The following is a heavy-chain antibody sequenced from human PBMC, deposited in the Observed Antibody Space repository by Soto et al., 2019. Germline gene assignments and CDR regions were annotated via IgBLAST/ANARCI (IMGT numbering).Heavy chain of an antibody. D-gene: IGHD6-13*01. CDR2: ISSSSSYI. V-gene: IGHV3-21*01. J-gene: IGHJ6*02. CDR1: GFTFSSYS. CDR3: AREFQQLGEGGYYYYGRDV. Sequence: GGSMRLSCAASGFTFSSYSMNWVRQAPGKGLEWVSSISSSSSYIYYADSVKGRFTISRDNAKNSLYLQMNSLRAEDTAVYYCAREFQQLGEGGYYYYGRDVWGQGTPVIVS.